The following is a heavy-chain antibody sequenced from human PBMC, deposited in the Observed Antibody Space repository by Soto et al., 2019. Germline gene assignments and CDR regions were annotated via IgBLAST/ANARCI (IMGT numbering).Heavy chain of an antibody. CDR2: IWKDGNNK. J-gene: IGHJ3*02. Sequence: QVQLVESGGGVVQPGQSLRLSCAASGFTVSNYGMHWVRQAPGKGLEWVAVIWKDGNNKYYRDSVKGRFTISRDNSKNTLELQMSSLRGEDTAVYYCARDEASTDEAFEIWGQGTMVSVSS. V-gene: IGHV3-33*01. CDR1: GFTVSNYG. CDR3: ARDEASTDEAFEI.